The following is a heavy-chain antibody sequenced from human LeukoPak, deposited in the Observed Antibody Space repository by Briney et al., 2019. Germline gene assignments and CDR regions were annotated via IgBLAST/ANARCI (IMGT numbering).Heavy chain of an antibody. V-gene: IGHV3-48*03. CDR1: GFTFSSYE. CDR3: ARERDCSSTSCYYYYGMDV. CDR2: ISSSGSTI. D-gene: IGHD2-2*01. J-gene: IGHJ6*02. Sequence: GGSLRLSCAASGFTFSSYEMNWVRQAPGKGLEWVSYISSSGSTIYYADSVKGRFTISRDNAKNSLYLQMNSLRAEDTAVHYCARERDCSSTSCYYYYGMDVWGQGTTVTVSS.